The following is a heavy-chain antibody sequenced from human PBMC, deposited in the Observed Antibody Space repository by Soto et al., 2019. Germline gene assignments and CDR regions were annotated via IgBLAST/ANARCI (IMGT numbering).Heavy chain of an antibody. V-gene: IGHV4-59*01. CDR1: GGSISSYY. CDR2: IYYSGRT. CDR3: ARGYCSSTICYIWDNWFDP. J-gene: IGHJ5*02. D-gene: IGHD2-2*02. Sequence: SETLSLTCTVSGGSISSYYWSWIRQPPGKGLEWIGYIYYSGRTNYDPSLKSRVTISVDTSKNQFSLKLSSVTAADTAVYYCARGYCSSTICYIWDNWFDPWGQGTLVTVSS.